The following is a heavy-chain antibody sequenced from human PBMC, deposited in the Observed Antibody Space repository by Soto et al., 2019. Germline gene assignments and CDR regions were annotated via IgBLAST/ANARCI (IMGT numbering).Heavy chain of an antibody. V-gene: IGHV1-69*13. Sequence: GASVKVSCKASGGTFSSYAISWVRQAPGQGLEWMGGIIPIFGTANYAQKFQGRVTITADESTSTAYMELSSLRSEDTAVYYCARDARAYDYVWGSYHTLDYWGQGTLVTVSS. CDR1: GGTFSSYA. J-gene: IGHJ4*02. CDR3: ARDARAYDYVWGSYHTLDY. CDR2: IIPIFGTA. D-gene: IGHD3-16*02.